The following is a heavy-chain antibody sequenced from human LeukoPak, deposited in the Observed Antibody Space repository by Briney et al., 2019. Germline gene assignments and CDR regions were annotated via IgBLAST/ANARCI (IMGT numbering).Heavy chain of an antibody. Sequence: PSETLSLTCTVSGGSISSYYWSWIRQPPGKGLEWIGYIYYSGSTNYNPSLKGRVTISVDTSKNQFSLKLSSVTAADTAVYYCARHVAQWNANYFDYWGQGTLVTVSS. CDR1: GGSISSYY. V-gene: IGHV4-59*08. CDR2: IYYSGST. CDR3: ARHVAQWNANYFDY. J-gene: IGHJ4*02. D-gene: IGHD1-1*01.